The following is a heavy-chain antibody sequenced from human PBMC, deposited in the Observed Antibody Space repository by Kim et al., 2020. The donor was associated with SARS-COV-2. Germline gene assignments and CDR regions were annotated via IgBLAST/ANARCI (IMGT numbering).Heavy chain of an antibody. V-gene: IGHV3-33*01. J-gene: IGHJ4*02. CDR3: ARAYTPYDILPPFDY. CDR1: GFTFSTYG. CDR2: IWSDGSKK. D-gene: IGHD3-9*01. Sequence: GGSLRLSCAASGFTFSTYGMHWVRQAPGKGLEWVAVIWSDGSKKYYVDSVKGRFTISRDNSKNTLYLQMNSLRAEDTAVYYCARAYTPYDILPPFDYWGQGTLVTVSS.